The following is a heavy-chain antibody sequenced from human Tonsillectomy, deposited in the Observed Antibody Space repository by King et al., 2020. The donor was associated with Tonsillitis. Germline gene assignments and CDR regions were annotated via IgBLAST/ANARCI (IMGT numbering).Heavy chain of an antibody. V-gene: IGHV3-21*01. CDR2: ISPTSTYI. CDR3: ARSVFSHANEDMFGSLDI. J-gene: IGHJ3*02. D-gene: IGHD3-10*02. CDR1: GFTYSDYS. Sequence: VQLVESGGGLVKPGGSLRLSCAASGFTYSDYSMNWVRQAPGQGLEWVSFISPTSTYIYYADSVKGRFTISRDNAKDSLFLQMDSLRAEDTAVYYCARSVFSHANEDMFGSLDIWGQGTMVSVSS.